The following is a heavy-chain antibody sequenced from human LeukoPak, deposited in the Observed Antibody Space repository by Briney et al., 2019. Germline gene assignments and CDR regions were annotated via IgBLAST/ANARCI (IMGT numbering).Heavy chain of an antibody. V-gene: IGHV5-51*01. J-gene: IGHJ4*02. D-gene: IGHD3-10*01. CDR1: GYSFTSHC. CDR2: IYPGDSDT. Sequence: GESLKISCKGSGYSFTSHCIALVRQMPGKGLEWMGIIYPGDSDTRYSPSFQGQVTISADKSISTAYLQWSSLKASDTAMYYCARLGNGSGSYYTAVLFWGQGTLVTVSS. CDR3: ARLGNGSGSYYTAVLF.